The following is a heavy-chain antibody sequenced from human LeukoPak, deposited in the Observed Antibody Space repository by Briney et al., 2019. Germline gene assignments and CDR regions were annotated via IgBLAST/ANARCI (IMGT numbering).Heavy chain of an antibody. D-gene: IGHD4-17*01. J-gene: IGHJ4*02. CDR1: GFTVSSNY. CDR2: IYSGGST. CDR3: ARVWEDYGDLLGYFDY. V-gene: IGHV3-53*01. Sequence: GGSLRLSCAASGFTVSSNYISWVRQAPGKGLEWVSVIYSGGSTYYADSVKGRFTISRDNSKNTLYLQMNSLRAEDTAVYYCARVWEDYGDLLGYFDYWGQGSLVTVSS.